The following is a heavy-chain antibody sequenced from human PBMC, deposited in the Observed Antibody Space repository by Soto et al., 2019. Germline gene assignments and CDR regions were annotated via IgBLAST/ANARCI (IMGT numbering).Heavy chain of an antibody. CDR2: IIPIFGTA. J-gene: IGHJ4*02. V-gene: IGHV1-69*13. D-gene: IGHD5-18*01. CDR3: ARGKSVDTAMALFY. CDR1: GGTFSSYA. Sequence: ASVKVSCKASGGTFSSYAISWVRQAPGQGLEWMGGIIPIFGTANYAQKFQGRVTITADESTSTAYMELSSLRSEDTAVYYCARGKSVDTAMALFYWGQGTLVTVSS.